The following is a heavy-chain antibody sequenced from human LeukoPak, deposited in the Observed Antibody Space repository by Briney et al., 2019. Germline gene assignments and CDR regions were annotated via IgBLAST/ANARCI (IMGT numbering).Heavy chain of an antibody. D-gene: IGHD1-26*01. J-gene: IGHJ3*02. CDR2: ISSSSSYI. V-gene: IGHV3-21*01. Sequence: PGGSLRLSCAASGFTFSSYSMNWVRQAPGKGLEWVSSISSSSSYIYYADSVKGRFTISRDNAKNSLYLQMNSLRAEDTAVYYCAREYFVGATRMSAFDIWGQGTMVTVSS. CDR3: AREYFVGATRMSAFDI. CDR1: GFTFSSYS.